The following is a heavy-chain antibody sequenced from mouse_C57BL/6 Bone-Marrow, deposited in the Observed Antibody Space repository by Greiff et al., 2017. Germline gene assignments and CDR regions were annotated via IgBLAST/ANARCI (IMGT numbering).Heavy chain of an antibody. D-gene: IGHD1-3*01. Sequence: QVQLQQSGAELARPGASVKLSCKASGYTFTSYGISWVQQRTGQGLEWIGEIYPRSGNTNYNAKFKGKATLTADKSSSTAYMQLRSLTSEGSAVXFCANQLRAMDYWGQGTSVTVSS. CDR2: IYPRSGNT. CDR3: ANQLRAMDY. V-gene: IGHV1-81*01. CDR1: GYTFTSYG. J-gene: IGHJ4*01.